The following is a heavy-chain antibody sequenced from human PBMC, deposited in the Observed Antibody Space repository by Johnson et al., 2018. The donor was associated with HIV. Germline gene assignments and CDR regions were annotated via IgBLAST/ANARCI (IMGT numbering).Heavy chain of an antibody. J-gene: IGHJ3*02. D-gene: IGHD1-26*01. Sequence: EVQLVESGGGLVKPGGSLRLSCAASGFTFSSYWMSWVRQAPGKGLEWVANIKQDGSEKYYVDSVKGRFTISRDNSKNTLYLQMNSLRAEDTAVYYCAKVSGGVTRDFDIWGQGTMVTVSS. CDR2: IKQDGSEK. CDR1: GFTFSSYW. CDR3: AKVSGGVTRDFDI. V-gene: IGHV3-7*01.